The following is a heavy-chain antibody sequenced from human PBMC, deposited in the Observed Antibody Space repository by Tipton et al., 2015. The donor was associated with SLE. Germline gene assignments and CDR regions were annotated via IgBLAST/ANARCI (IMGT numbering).Heavy chain of an antibody. CDR2: ISGSGGST. CDR1: GFTFSSYA. V-gene: IGHV3-23*01. J-gene: IGHJ4*02. CDR3: AKNQGGSGWYDTGVDY. Sequence: SLRLSCAASGFTFSSYAMSWVRQAPGKGLEWVSAISGSGGSTYYADSMKGRFTISRDNSKNTLYLQMNSLRAEDTAVYYCAKNQGGSGWYDTGVDYWGQGTLVTVSS. D-gene: IGHD6-19*01.